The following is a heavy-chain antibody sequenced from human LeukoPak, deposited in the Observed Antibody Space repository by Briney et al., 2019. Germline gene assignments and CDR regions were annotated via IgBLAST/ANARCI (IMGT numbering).Heavy chain of an antibody. CDR1: GFTFSTYW. D-gene: IGHD4-23*01. Sequence: GGSLRLSCAASGFTFSTYWMNWGRQAPGKGLEWVANIKQDGSEKYYADSVKGRFTISRDNAENSLFLQMNSLRAEDTAVYYCAKSVVTRNFDYWGQGTLVTVSS. CDR3: AKSVVTRNFDY. CDR2: IKQDGSEK. J-gene: IGHJ4*02. V-gene: IGHV3-7*01.